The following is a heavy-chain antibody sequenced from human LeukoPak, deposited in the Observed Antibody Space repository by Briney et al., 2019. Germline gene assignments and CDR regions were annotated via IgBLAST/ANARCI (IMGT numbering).Heavy chain of an antibody. CDR3: ARDQQEIDY. CDR2: ISYDGSNK. V-gene: IGHV3-30-3*01. Sequence: GGSLRLSCAASGFTFSSYAMHWVRQAPGKGLEWVAVISYDGSNKYYADSVEGRFTISRDNSKNTLYLQMNSLRAEDTAVYYCARDQQEIDYWGQGTLVTVSS. J-gene: IGHJ4*02. CDR1: GFTFSSYA.